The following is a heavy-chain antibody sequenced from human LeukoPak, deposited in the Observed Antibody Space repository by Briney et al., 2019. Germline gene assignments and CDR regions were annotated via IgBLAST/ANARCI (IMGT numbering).Heavy chain of an antibody. CDR3: ARDAEYYDFWSGNYYYYGMDV. D-gene: IGHD3-3*01. Sequence: SETLSLTCAVSGGSISSGGYSWSWVRQPPGKGLEWIGYIYHSGSTYYNPSLKSRVTISVDRSKNQFSLKLSSVTAADTAVYYCARDAEYYDFWSGNYYYYGMDVWGQGTTVTVSS. V-gene: IGHV4-30-2*01. J-gene: IGHJ6*02. CDR1: GGSISSGGYS. CDR2: IYHSGST.